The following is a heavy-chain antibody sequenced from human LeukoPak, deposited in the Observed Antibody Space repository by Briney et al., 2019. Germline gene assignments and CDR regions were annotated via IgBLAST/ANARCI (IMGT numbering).Heavy chain of an antibody. V-gene: IGHV4-4*02. J-gene: IGHJ5*02. CDR2: IYHSGST. D-gene: IGHD3-10*01. CDR1: GGSISSSNW. CDR3: ARGGYYGSGNWFDP. Sequence: PSETLSLTCAVSGGSISSSNWWSWVRQPPGKGLEWIGEIYHSGSTNYNPSLKSRVTISVDKSKNQFSLKLSSVTAADTAVYYCARGGYYGSGNWFDPWGQGTLVTVSS.